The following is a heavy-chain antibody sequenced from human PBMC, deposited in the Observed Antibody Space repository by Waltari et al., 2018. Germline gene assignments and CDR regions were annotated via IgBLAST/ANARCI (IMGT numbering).Heavy chain of an antibody. CDR3: ARHLQRDNWCDP. V-gene: IGHV4-59*11. J-gene: IGHJ5*02. Sequence: QVQLQESGPGLVKPSETLSLTCTVSGGSISSHYWSWIRQPPGKGLEWIGYMYYSGSTNYTPSLKSRVTISVNTSKTQFSLKLSSVTAADTAVYDCARHLQRDNWCDPWGQGTLVTVSS. CDR1: GGSISSHY. D-gene: IGHD6-25*01. CDR2: MYYSGST.